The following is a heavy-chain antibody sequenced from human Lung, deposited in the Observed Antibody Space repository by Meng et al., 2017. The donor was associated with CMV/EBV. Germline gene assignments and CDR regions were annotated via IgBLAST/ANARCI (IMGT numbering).Heavy chain of an antibody. CDR1: GYSFTSYW. CDR3: ARRPRRFLEWFDDMDV. D-gene: IGHD3-3*01. J-gene: IGHJ6*02. V-gene: IGHV5-51*01. CDR2: IYPGDSDT. Sequence: GGSLRLXXKGSGYSFTSYWIGWVRQMPGKGLEWMGIIYPGDSDTRYSPSFQGQVTISADKSISTAYLQWSSLKASDTAMYYCARRPRRFLEWFDDMDVWGQGTTVTVSS.